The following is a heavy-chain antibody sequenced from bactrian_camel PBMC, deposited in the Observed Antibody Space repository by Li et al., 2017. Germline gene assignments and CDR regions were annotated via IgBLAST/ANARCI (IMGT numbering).Heavy chain of an antibody. J-gene: IGHJ6*01. CDR3: VRDLGTTGWYFDN. CDR2: IYIDGRGP. CDR1: GFTFSTYA. V-gene: IGHV3S7*01. D-gene: IGHD5*01. Sequence: HVQLVESGGGLVQPGGSLRLSCAASGFTFSTYAMSWVRQAPGKGLEWVGSIYIDGRGPYYADSVKGRFTISRDNAKNTVYLQMNSLKPEDTAVYYCVRDLGTTGWYFDNWGQGTQVTVS.